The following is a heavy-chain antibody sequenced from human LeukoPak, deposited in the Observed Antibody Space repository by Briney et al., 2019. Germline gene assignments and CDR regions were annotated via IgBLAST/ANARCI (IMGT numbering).Heavy chain of an antibody. D-gene: IGHD2-2*01. J-gene: IGHJ5*02. Sequence: SETLSLTCTVSGRSISIYYWSWIRQPPGKGLEWLGYIYYSGSSNFNPSLKSRVTIPVDTSKNQFSLNLSSVTAADTAVYYCARVIVVVPAALGWFDPWGQGTLVTISS. CDR2: IYYSGSS. CDR3: ARVIVVVPAALGWFDP. CDR1: GRSISIYY. V-gene: IGHV4-59*01.